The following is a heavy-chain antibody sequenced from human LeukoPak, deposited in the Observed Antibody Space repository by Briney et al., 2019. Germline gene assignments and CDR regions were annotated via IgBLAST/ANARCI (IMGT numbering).Heavy chain of an antibody. CDR2: IKQDGSEK. CDR3: ARVAYMVVAAETYFDY. J-gene: IGHJ4*02. V-gene: IGHV3-7*01. D-gene: IGHD2-15*01. Sequence: GGSLRISCAASGFTFSSYWMSWVRQAPGKGLEWVANIKQDGSEKYYVDSVKGRFTISRDNAKNSLYLQMNSLRAEDTAVYYCARVAYMVVAAETYFDYWGQGTLVTVSS. CDR1: GFTFSSYW.